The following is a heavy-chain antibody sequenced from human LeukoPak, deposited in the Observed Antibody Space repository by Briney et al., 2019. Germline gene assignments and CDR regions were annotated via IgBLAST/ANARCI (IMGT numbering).Heavy chain of an antibody. V-gene: IGHV3-7*01. D-gene: IGHD1-26*01. Sequence: AGGSLRLSCAASGFIFSSHWMSWVRQAPGKGLEWVANINLDGNDKNYVDSVKGRFTISRDNAKNSLYLQMNSLRAEDTAMYYCVRSGSYFSKRGQGTLVTVSS. CDR1: GFIFSSHW. CDR2: INLDGNDK. CDR3: VRSGSYFSK. J-gene: IGHJ4*02.